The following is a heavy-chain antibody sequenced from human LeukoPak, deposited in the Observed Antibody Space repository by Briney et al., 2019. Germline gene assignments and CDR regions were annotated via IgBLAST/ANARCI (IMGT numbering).Heavy chain of an antibody. CDR2: IIPIFSTA. Sequence: ASVKVSCKASGGTFSSYAISWVRQAPGQGLEWMGGIIPIFSTANYAQKFQGRVTITADKSTSTAYMELSSLRSEDTAVYYCATHPSGYSYGYPSPHPPFFDYWGQGTLVTVSS. J-gene: IGHJ4*02. CDR1: GGTFSSYA. D-gene: IGHD5-18*01. V-gene: IGHV1-69*06. CDR3: ATHPSGYSYGYPSPHPPFFDY.